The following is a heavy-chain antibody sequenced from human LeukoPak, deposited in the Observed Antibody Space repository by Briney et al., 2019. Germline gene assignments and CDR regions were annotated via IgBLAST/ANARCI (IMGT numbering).Heavy chain of an antibody. CDR2: TKSKTHGGAT. D-gene: IGHD3-9*01. Sequence: GGSLRLSCAASGFTFNYAWMSWVRQAPGKGLEWVGRTKSKTHGGATDYAAPVKGRFTISRDDSKNTLYLQMNSLNTEDTAIYYCTTEYFDRVSTVNFDYWGQGTLVTVSS. J-gene: IGHJ4*02. CDR3: TTEYFDRVSTVNFDY. CDR1: GFTFNYAW. V-gene: IGHV3-15*01.